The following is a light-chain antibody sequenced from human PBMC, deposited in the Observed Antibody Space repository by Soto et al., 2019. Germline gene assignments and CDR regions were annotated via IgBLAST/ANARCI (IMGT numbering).Light chain of an antibody. CDR2: AAS. V-gene: IGKV1-39*01. Sequence: DIQMTQSPSSLSASVGDRVTITCLASQNIAEYLNWDHHRPGKVPKLLIYAASSLQSGHPSRISGSGSGTEFTITSTSLQHEDVASYYCQQPYRVPWTFGQGTEVA. CDR1: QNIAEY. CDR3: QQPYRVPWT. J-gene: IGKJ1*01.